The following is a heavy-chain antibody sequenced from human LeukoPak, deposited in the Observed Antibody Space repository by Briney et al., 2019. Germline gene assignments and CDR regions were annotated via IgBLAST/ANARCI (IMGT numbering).Heavy chain of an antibody. J-gene: IGHJ4*02. Sequence: GGSLRLSCAASGFVVTANYLAWARQAPGKGLEWVSTISNGGDPFYGDSLEGRSTISRDESTNTFSLQLDSLRVEDMGVYYCALLSGGTFDYWGQGTQVTVAS. CDR2: ISNGGDP. V-gene: IGHV3-53*01. CDR1: GFVVTANY. D-gene: IGHD2/OR15-2a*01. CDR3: ALLSGGTFDY.